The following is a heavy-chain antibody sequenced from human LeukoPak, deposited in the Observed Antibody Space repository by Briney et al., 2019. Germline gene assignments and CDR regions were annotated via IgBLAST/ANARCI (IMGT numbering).Heavy chain of an antibody. D-gene: IGHD6-13*01. CDR1: GYTFTSYY. J-gene: IGHJ4*02. V-gene: IGHV1-46*01. CDR2: INPSGGST. CDR3: ASLSVGSSSWYGADY. Sequence: ASVKVSCKASGYTFTSYYMHWVRQAPGQGLEWMGIINPSGGSTSYAQKFQGRVTMTRDTSTSTVYMELSSLRSEDTAVYYCASLSVGSSSWYGADYWGQGTLVTVSS.